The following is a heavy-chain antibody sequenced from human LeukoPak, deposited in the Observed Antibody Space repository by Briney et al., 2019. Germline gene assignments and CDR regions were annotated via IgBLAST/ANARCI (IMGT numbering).Heavy chain of an antibody. CDR3: AKLRTVVKRNDAFDI. CDR2: INSSGGTT. D-gene: IGHD3-22*01. V-gene: IGHV1-46*01. J-gene: IGHJ3*02. CDR1: GYTFPSYY. Sequence: GASVKVSCKASGYTFPSYYIHWVRPAPGQGLEWMGIINSSGGTTSYAQKFQDRVTMTRDTSTSTVYMELTSLRYEDTAMYYCAKLRTVVKRNDAFDIWGQGTMVTVSS.